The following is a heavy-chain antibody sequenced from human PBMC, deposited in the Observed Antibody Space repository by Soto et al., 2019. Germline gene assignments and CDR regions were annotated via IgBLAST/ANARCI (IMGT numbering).Heavy chain of an antibody. CDR3: ARHQGPRLRFLEWFRPLDV. CDR1: GGSISSYY. J-gene: IGHJ6*04. Sequence: SETLSLTCTVSGGSISSYYWSWIRQPPGKGLEWIGYIYYSGSTNYNPSLKSRVTISVDTSKNQFSLKLSSVTAADTAVYYCARHQGPRLRFLEWFRPLDVWGKGTTVTVSS. CDR2: IYYSGST. D-gene: IGHD3-3*01. V-gene: IGHV4-59*08.